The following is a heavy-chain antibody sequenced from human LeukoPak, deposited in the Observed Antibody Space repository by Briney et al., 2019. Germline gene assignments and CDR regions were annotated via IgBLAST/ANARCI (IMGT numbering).Heavy chain of an antibody. CDR1: GFTFSSYA. D-gene: IGHD5-12*01. J-gene: IGHJ4*02. CDR3: AKGSGYGSRGGYFDY. CDR2: ISGSGGST. Sequence: PGGSLRLSCAASGFTFSSYAMSWVRQAPGKGLEWVSAISGSGGSTYYADSVKGRFTISRDNSKNTLHLQMNSLRAEDTAVYYCAKGSGYGSRGGYFDYWGQGTLVTVSS. V-gene: IGHV3-23*01.